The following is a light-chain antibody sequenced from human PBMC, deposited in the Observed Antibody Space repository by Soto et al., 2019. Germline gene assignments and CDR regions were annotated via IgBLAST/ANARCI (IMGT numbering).Light chain of an antibody. CDR2: GAS. CDR1: KSVSSN. CDR3: QQYNNSPLT. Sequence: EILLTQSPATLSLSLGERVTLXXRASKSVSSNLAWYQQKPGQAPRXLMYGASTRATGIPARFSGSGSGTEFTLTISSLESEDFAVYYCQQYNNSPLTFGGGTKVDIK. J-gene: IGKJ4*02. V-gene: IGKV3D-15*01.